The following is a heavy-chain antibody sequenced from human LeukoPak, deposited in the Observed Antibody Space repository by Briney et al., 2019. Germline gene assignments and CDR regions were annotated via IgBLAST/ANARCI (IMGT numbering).Heavy chain of an antibody. J-gene: IGHJ4*02. D-gene: IGHD1-26*01. CDR2: VYYDGGT. CDR3: ARQRAGGTWAFEH. Sequence: SEALSLTCTVSRGSINSRSDYWWAWIRQPPGKGLEWIGSVYYDGGTYYKPSLKSRLTISVDMSKDQFSLNLTSVTAADTAVYFCARQRAGGTWAFEHWGQGTLLTVSS. V-gene: IGHV4-39*01. CDR1: RGSINSRSDYW.